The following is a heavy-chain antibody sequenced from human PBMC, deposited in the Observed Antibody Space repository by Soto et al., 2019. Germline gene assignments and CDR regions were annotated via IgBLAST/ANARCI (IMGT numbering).Heavy chain of an antibody. J-gene: IGHJ4*02. CDR2: MYYSGKT. V-gene: IGHV4-30-4*01. CDR1: GGSISSGHNY. D-gene: IGHD3-10*01. CDR3: ARDRGYYFDY. Sequence: QMQVQESGPGLVKPSQTLSLTCTVSGGSISSGHNYWSWIRQPPGKGLEWIGYMYYSGKTYYIPSLRSRVTISVDTSKNQFALYVSSVTAADAAVYFCARDRGYYFDYWGQGTLVTVSS.